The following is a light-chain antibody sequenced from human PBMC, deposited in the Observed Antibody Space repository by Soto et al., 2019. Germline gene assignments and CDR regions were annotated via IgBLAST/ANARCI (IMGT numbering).Light chain of an antibody. V-gene: IGKV1-39*01. CDR2: STS. CDR1: QSVNRY. J-gene: IGKJ1*01. CDR3: QQSYSNPRT. Sequence: DIQMTQSPSSLSASVGDRVTITCRASQSVNRYLNWYQQKEGKAPKLLIYSTSILESGVPSRFSASGSGTDFTLTINSLQPEDFATYYCQQSYSNPRTF.